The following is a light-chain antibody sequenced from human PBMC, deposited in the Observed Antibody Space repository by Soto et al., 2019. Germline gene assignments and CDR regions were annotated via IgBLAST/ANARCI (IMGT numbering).Light chain of an antibody. V-gene: IGKV3-11*01. CDR2: DAF. Sequence: VGTQSPAFLSLSHWPTAPLSCRASESVDRYVAWYQQKVGQAPRLLIYDAFTRATGVAARFSGSGSATDFTPTISSLEPEDFAVYYCQQRARWPSTVGPGTKVDIK. CDR3: QQRARWPST. CDR1: ESVDRY. J-gene: IGKJ2*02.